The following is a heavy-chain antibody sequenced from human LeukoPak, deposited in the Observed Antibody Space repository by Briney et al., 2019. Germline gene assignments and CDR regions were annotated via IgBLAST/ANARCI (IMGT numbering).Heavy chain of an antibody. Sequence: PGGSLRLSCAASGFTFSSYSMNWVRQAPGKGLEWVAVISYDGSNKYYADSVKGRFTISRDNSKNTLYLQMNSLRAEDTAVYYCAKDGGYSSYHYWGQGTLVTVSS. CDR1: GFTFSSYS. J-gene: IGHJ4*02. CDR2: ISYDGSNK. CDR3: AKDGGYSSYHY. V-gene: IGHV3-30*18. D-gene: IGHD6-19*01.